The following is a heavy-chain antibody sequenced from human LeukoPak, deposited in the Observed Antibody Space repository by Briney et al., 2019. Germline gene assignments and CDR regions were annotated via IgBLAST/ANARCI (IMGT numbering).Heavy chain of an antibody. CDR2: IWYDGSNK. J-gene: IGHJ6*02. Sequence: GRSLRLSCAASGFTFSSYGMHWVRQAPGKGLERVAVIWYDGSNKYYADSVKGRFTISRDSSKNTLYLQMNSLRAEDTAVYYCAREEGVVALYYYYGMDVWGQGTTVTVSS. CDR1: GFTFSSYG. V-gene: IGHV3-33*01. D-gene: IGHD2-2*01. CDR3: AREEGVVALYYYYGMDV.